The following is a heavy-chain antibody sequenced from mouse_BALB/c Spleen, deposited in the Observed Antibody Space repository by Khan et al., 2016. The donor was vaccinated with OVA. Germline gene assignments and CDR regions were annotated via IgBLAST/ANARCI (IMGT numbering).Heavy chain of an antibody. J-gene: IGHJ3*01. Sequence: VQLQQSGTVLARPGASVKMSCKASGYTFTSYWMHWVKQRPGQGLEWIGDIYPGNTDTNYNQKFQGKAKLTAVTSTSTAYMELYSLTNEDSAVYYCTRRNWDVAWFAYWGQGTLVTVSA. D-gene: IGHD4-1*01. V-gene: IGHV1-5*01. CDR3: TRRNWDVAWFAY. CDR2: IYPGNTDT. CDR1: GYTFTSYW.